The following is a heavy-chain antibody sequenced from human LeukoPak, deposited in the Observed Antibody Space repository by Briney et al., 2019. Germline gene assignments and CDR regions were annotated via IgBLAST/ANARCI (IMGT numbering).Heavy chain of an antibody. Sequence: RASVKGSCKTSGYIFTDYYIHRVRQAPGQGPEWMGWLNSESGGAKYAQRFQARVTVTRDTSISAAYMELTGLRSDDTAMYYCARGGPTPRNVVVAAREYLQLWGQGSLVTISS. D-gene: IGHD2-21*02. CDR1: GYIFTDYY. J-gene: IGHJ1*01. CDR2: LNSESGGA. CDR3: ARGGPTPRNVVVAAREYLQL. V-gene: IGHV1-2*02.